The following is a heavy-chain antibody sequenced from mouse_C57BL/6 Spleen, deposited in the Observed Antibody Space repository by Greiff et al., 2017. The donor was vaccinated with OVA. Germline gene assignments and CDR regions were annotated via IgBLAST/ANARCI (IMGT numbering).Heavy chain of an antibody. J-gene: IGHJ1*03. CDR2: IDPSDSYT. CDR3: ARGGTGTRDFDV. V-gene: IGHV1-69*01. CDR1: GYTFTSYW. D-gene: IGHD4-1*01. Sequence: VQLQQPGAELVMPGASVKLSCKASGYTFTSYWMHWVKQRPGQGLEWIGEIDPSDSYTNYNQKFKGKSTLTVDKSSSTAYMQLSSLTSEDSAVYYCARGGTGTRDFDVWGTGTTVTVSS.